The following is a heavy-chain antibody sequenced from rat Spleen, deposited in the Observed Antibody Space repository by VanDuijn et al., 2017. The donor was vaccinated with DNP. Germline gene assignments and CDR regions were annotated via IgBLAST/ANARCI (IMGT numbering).Heavy chain of an antibody. V-gene: IGHV5-31*01. Sequence: DSVKGRFTISRDNAKSTLYLQMNSLQTEDTATYYCARDENGYTYYWFAYWGQGTLVTVSS. CDR3: ARDENGYTYYWFAY. D-gene: IGHD1-4*01. J-gene: IGHJ3*01.